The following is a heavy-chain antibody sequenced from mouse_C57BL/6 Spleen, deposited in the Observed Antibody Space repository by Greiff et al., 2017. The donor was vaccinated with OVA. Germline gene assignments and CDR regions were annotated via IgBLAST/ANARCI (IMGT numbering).Heavy chain of an antibody. V-gene: IGHV1-82*01. CDR3: ARTEGVTTFFDY. Sequence: QVQLQQSGPELVKPGASVKLSCKASGYAFSSSWMNWVKQRPGKGLEWIGRIYPGDGDTNYNGKFKGKATLTEDKSSSTAYMQLSSLTSEDSAVYFCARTEGVTTFFDYWGQGTTLTVSS. CDR1: GYAFSSSW. CDR2: IYPGDGDT. J-gene: IGHJ2*01. D-gene: IGHD2-2*01.